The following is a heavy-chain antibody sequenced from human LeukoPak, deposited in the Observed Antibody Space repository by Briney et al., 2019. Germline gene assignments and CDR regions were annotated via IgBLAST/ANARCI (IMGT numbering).Heavy chain of an antibody. Sequence: ASVKVSCKASGYTFTSYGISWVRQAPGQGLEWMGWISAYNGNTNYAQKLQGRVTMTTDTSTSTAYMELRSLRSDDTAVYYCARGLRRQQLVHYYYYGMDVWGQGTTVTVSS. CDR1: GYTFTSYG. V-gene: IGHV1-18*01. J-gene: IGHJ6*02. CDR2: ISAYNGNT. D-gene: IGHD6-13*01. CDR3: ARGLRRQQLVHYYYYGMDV.